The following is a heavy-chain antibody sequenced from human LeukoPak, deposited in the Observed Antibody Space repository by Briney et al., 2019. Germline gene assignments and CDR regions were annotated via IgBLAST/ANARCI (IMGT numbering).Heavy chain of an antibody. Sequence: GGSLRLSCAASGFTFDAYGMSWVRQAPGKGLEWVSGINWNGGSTGYADSVKGRFTISRDNAKNSLYLQMNSLRAEDTALYYCASWGAYCSSTSCPNWFDPWGQGTLVTVSS. CDR1: GFTFDAYG. J-gene: IGHJ5*02. CDR2: INWNGGST. V-gene: IGHV3-20*04. D-gene: IGHD2-2*01. CDR3: ASWGAYCSSTSCPNWFDP.